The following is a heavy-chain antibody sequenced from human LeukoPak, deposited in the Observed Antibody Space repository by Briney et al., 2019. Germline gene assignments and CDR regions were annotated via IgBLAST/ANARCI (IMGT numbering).Heavy chain of an antibody. CDR2: IKHDGSEK. V-gene: IGHV3-7*01. D-gene: IGHD1-26*01. CDR1: GVTLSSFA. J-gene: IGHJ4*02. CDR3: AVDSGSYYRAY. Sequence: GGSLRLSCAASGVTLSSFAMSWARQAPGKGLEWVANIKHDGSEKYYVDSVKGRFTISRDNAKKSLYLQMNSLRVEDMAVYYCAVDSGSYYRAYWGQGTLVTVSS.